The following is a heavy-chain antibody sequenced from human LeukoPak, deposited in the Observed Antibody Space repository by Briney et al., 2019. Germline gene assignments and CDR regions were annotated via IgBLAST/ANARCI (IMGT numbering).Heavy chain of an antibody. CDR1: GLTFSGYS. J-gene: IGHJ6*03. Sequence: GGSLRLSCAASGLTFSGYSMHWVRQAPGKGLEYVSAIISHGGYTYYADSMEGRFTISRDNSKNTLYLQMDSLRPEDKAVYYCARITMGATVANFYYYYMDVWGKGTTVTVSS. CDR2: IISHGGYT. D-gene: IGHD3-3*01. V-gene: IGHV3-64*02. CDR3: ARITMGATVANFYYYYMDV.